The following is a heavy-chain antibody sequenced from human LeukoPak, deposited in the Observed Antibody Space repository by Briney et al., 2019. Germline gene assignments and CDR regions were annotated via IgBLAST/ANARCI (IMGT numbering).Heavy chain of an antibody. CDR1: GWSFSGYY. Sequence: SSETLSLTCAVYGWSFSGYYWSWIRQPPGKGLEWIGEINHSGSTNYNPSLKSRVTISVDTSKNQFSLKLSSVTAADTAVYYCARVVGATLLYYFDYWGQGTLVTVSS. J-gene: IGHJ4*02. CDR3: ARVVGATLLYYFDY. CDR2: INHSGST. V-gene: IGHV4-34*01. D-gene: IGHD1-26*01.